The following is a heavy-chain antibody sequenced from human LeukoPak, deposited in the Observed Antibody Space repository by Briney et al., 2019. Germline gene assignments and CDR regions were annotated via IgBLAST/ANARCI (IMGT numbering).Heavy chain of an antibody. CDR3: AEEGGNFWSGYYESGLLDYYMDV. D-gene: IGHD3-3*01. V-gene: IGHV3-23*01. J-gene: IGHJ6*03. CDR2: ISGSGGST. Sequence: PGGSLRLSCAASGFTFSSYAMSWVRQAPGKGLEWVSAISGSGGSTYYADSVKGRFTISRDNSKNTLYLQMNSLRAEDTAVYYCAEEGGNFWSGYYESGLLDYYMDVWGKGTTVTVSS. CDR1: GFTFSSYA.